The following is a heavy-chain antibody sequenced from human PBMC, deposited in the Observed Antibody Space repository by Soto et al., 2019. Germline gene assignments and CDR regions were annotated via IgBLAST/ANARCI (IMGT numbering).Heavy chain of an antibody. Sequence: GGSLRLSCAASGFIFRSYWMSWVRQAPGKGLEWVANINQDGSEKYYVDSVRGRFIISRDNAENSLYLQTNSLRAEDTAVYYCARDGVAAGLYFDNWGQGTLVTVSS. CDR1: GFIFRSYW. CDR3: ARDGVAAGLYFDN. CDR2: INQDGSEK. V-gene: IGHV3-7*01. D-gene: IGHD2-15*01. J-gene: IGHJ4*02.